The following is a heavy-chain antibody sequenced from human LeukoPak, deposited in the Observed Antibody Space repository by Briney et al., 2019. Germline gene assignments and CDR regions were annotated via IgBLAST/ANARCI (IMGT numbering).Heavy chain of an antibody. J-gene: IGHJ4*02. CDR3: AMDRGF. CDR2: ISLNGETT. D-gene: IGHD2-2*03. V-gene: IGHV3-23*01. CDR1: GFSVSSFG. Sequence: GGSLRLSCAVSGFSVSSFGMSWVRQAPGKGLEWISAISLNGETTYYADSVRGRFTISRDNSKNTLYLQTNSLTADDTAVYYCAMDRGFWGQGTLVTVSS.